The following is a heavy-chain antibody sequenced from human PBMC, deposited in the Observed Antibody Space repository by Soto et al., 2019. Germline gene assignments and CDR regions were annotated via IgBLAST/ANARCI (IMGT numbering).Heavy chain of an antibody. CDR2: ISYIGSA. CDR1: GGSIRSFNYL. Sequence: SETLSLTCTVSGGSIRSFNYLWSWIRQHPGKGLEWIGYISYIGSAYYSPSLESRVSISVDTSKNQFSLRLNSVTAADTAMYYCAREVVTPATSDAFDIWGQGTMVTVSS. V-gene: IGHV4-31*03. D-gene: IGHD1-26*01. J-gene: IGHJ3*02. CDR3: AREVVTPATSDAFDI.